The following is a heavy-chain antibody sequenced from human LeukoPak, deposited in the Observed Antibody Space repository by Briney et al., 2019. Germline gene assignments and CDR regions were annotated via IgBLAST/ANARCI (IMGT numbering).Heavy chain of an antibody. CDR2: IRYDGSNK. D-gene: IGHD6-19*01. V-gene: IGHV3-30*02. CDR1: GFTFSSYG. CDR3: AKDMDRIAVAGFDY. Sequence: GGSLRLSCAASGFTFSSYGMHWVRQAPGKGLRWVAFIRYDGSNKYYADSVKGRFTISRDNSKNTLYLQMNSLRAEDTAVYYCAKDMDRIAVAGFDYWGQGTLVTVSS. J-gene: IGHJ4*02.